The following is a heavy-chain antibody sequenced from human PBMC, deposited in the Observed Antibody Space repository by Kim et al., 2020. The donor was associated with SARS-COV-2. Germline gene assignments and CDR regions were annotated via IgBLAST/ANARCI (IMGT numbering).Heavy chain of an antibody. CDR1: GFTFGSHA. CDR3: ARDLTMVWFDF. CDR2: ISFDGDNK. V-gene: IGHV3-30*04. J-gene: IGHJ4*02. D-gene: IGHD3-10*01. Sequence: GGSLRLSCAASGFTFGSHAMHWVRQAPGKGPEWVAVISFDGDNKYYADSVKGRFTISRDNSRDTLYLQMDSLRANDTAVYYCARDLTMVWFDFWGQGIPVTVSS.